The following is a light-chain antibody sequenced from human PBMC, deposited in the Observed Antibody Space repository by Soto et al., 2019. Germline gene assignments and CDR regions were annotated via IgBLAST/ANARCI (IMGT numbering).Light chain of an antibody. CDR3: HSYDSRLSAVV. V-gene: IGLV1-40*01. Sequence: QSVLTQPPSVSGAPGQRVIISCTGNSSNIGAPYDVHWYQQFPGTAPKLLIYGNRNRPSGIPGRFSGSKSGTSASLAVSGLQAEDEADYYCHSYDSRLSAVVFGGGTKLTVL. J-gene: IGLJ2*01. CDR2: GNR. CDR1: SSNIGAPYD.